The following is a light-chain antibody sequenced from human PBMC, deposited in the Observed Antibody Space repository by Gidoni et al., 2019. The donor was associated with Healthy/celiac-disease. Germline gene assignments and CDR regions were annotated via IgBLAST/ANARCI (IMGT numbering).Light chain of an antibody. CDR1: QGISSY. CDR3: QQYYSYPRT. V-gene: IGKV1-8*01. Sequence: AIRMTQSPSSFSASKGDRVTITGRASQGISSYLAWYQQKPVKAPKLLIYAASTLQSGVPSRFSGSGSGTDFTLTISCLQSEDFATYYCQQYYSYPRTFGQGTKVEIK. J-gene: IGKJ1*01. CDR2: AAS.